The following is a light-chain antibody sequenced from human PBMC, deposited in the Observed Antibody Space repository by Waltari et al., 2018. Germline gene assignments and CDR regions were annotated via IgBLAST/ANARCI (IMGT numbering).Light chain of an antibody. CDR3: QHYNNWPPWT. Sequence: EIVVTQSPATLSVSPGERATLSCRASQSVSSNLAWYQQKPGQAPRLLIYGASTRATGIPARFSGSGSGTEFTLTISSLQSEDFAVYYCQHYNNWPPWTFGQGTKVEI. CDR2: GAS. V-gene: IGKV3-15*01. J-gene: IGKJ1*01. CDR1: QSVSSN.